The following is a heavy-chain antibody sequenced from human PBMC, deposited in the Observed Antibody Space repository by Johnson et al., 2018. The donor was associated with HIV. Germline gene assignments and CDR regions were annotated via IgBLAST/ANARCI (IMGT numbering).Heavy chain of an antibody. Sequence: QVQLVESGGGVVQPGRSLRLSCVVSGFNFSSYDIDWVRQAPGKGLEWLAAISYDGSNKFYADSVQGRFTISRDNSKNTLYVQMNSLRREDTAVYYCARGIIVSPDAFDFWGLGTRVTVSS. V-gene: IGHV3-30*04. CDR3: ARGIIVSPDAFDF. CDR2: ISYDGSNK. CDR1: GFNFSSYD. D-gene: IGHD5/OR15-5a*01. J-gene: IGHJ3*01.